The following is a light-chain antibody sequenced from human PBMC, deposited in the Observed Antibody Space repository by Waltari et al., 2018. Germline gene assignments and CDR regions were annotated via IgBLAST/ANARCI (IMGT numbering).Light chain of an antibody. CDR2: DAS. CDR1: QSVGRS. J-gene: IGKJ1*01. Sequence: EIVLTQSPGTLSLSPGERVTLSCRASQSVGRSLAWYQQKPGQAPRLLMYDASSRATGIPDRCSGSGSGTDFSLTIGRLEPEDVAVYYCQKYERLPATFGQGTKVEIK. CDR3: QKYERLPAT. V-gene: IGKV3-20*01.